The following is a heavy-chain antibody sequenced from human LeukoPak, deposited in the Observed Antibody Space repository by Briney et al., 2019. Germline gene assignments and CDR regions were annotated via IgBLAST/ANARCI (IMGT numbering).Heavy chain of an antibody. CDR1: GYTFTSYG. V-gene: IGHV1-18*01. D-gene: IGHD2-2*01. J-gene: IGHJ4*02. CDR3: ARIPIVVIPLGSLVY. CDR2: ISAYNGNT. Sequence: ASVKLSCKASGYTFTSYGISWVRQAPGQGLEWMGWISAYNGNTNYAQTLQGRVTMTTDPSTSTAYMELRSLRSDDTAVYYCARIPIVVIPLGSLVYWGQGSLGTVSS.